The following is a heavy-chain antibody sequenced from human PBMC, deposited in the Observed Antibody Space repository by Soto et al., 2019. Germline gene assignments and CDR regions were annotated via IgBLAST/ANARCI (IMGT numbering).Heavy chain of an antibody. Sequence: GGSLRLSCAASGFTFSLYSMIWVRQAPGKGLEWVASITSSSSYIYYEDSLKGRFTISRDNAKNSLFLQQDSLRAEDTAVYFCVRARSTDSRPDYWGQGTLVTVSS. D-gene: IGHD3-22*01. J-gene: IGHJ4*02. CDR1: GFTFSLYS. CDR3: VRARSTDSRPDY. CDR2: ITSSSSYI. V-gene: IGHV3-21*01.